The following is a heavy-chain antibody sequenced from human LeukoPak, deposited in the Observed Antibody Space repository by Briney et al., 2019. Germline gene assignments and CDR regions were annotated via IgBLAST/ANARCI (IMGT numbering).Heavy chain of an antibody. J-gene: IGHJ5*02. CDR1: GGSISSYY. D-gene: IGHD3-3*01. CDR3: ARAKGDFWSGYPPNWFDP. Sequence: PSETLSLTCTASGGSISSYYWSWIRQPPGKGLEWIGYIYYSGSTNYNPSLKSRVTISVDTSKNQFSLKLSSVTAADTAVYYCARAKGDFWSGYPPNWFDPWGQGTLVTVSS. V-gene: IGHV4-59*01. CDR2: IYYSGST.